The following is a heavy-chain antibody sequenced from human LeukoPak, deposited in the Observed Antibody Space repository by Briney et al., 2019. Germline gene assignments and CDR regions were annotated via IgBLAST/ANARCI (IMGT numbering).Heavy chain of an antibody. CDR3: SRGHLPVVDGDGLSDAFDI. D-gene: IGHD2-15*01. CDR1: GFTFNSYN. J-gene: IGHJ3*02. V-gene: IGHV3-13*01. Sequence: SGGSLRLSCAASGFTFNSYNMHWVRQTTGKGLEWVSGIGTTGDTYYPGSVKGRFTISRENAKNSLYLQMNNLRADDTAVYYCSRGHLPVVDGDGLSDAFDIWGQGTMVTVSS. CDR2: IGTTGDT.